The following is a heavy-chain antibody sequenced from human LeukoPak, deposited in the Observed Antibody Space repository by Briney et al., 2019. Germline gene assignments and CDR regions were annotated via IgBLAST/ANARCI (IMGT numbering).Heavy chain of an antibody. V-gene: IGHV4-39*07. J-gene: IGHJ4*02. D-gene: IGHD7-27*01. Sequence: SETLSLTCIVSGASISSSNYYWAWIRQPPGKGLEWIGSIYYSGSTYYNPSLKSRVTISVDTSKNQFSLKLSSVTAADTAVYYCARGRGNWGFDYWGQGTLVTVSS. CDR1: GASISSSNYY. CDR3: ARGRGNWGFDY. CDR2: IYYSGST.